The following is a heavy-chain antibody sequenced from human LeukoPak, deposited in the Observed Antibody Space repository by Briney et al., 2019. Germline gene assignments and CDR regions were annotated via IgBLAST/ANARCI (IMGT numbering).Heavy chain of an antibody. D-gene: IGHD3-3*01. Sequence: SETLSLTCAVYGGSFSGYYWGWIRQPPGKGLEWIGSIYHSGSTYYNPSLKSRVTISVDTSKNQFSLKLSSVTAADTAVYYCARDEQSAIFGVVIIRLAFDIWGQGTMVTVSS. CDR1: GGSFSGYY. CDR2: IYHSGST. J-gene: IGHJ3*02. V-gene: IGHV4-38-2*02. CDR3: ARDEQSAIFGVVIIRLAFDI.